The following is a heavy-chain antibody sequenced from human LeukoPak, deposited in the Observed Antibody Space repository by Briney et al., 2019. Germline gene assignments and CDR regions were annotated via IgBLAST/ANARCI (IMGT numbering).Heavy chain of an antibody. CDR2: ISSSTYTM. Sequence: PGGSLRLSCAASGFIFSSYEMNWVRQAPGKGLEWVSYISSSTYTMHYADSVKGRFTISRDNAKNSLYLQMNSLRAEDTAVYCCTRRYCSGGNCYYFDSWGQGTLVTVSS. V-gene: IGHV3-48*03. CDR1: GFIFSSYE. D-gene: IGHD2-15*01. CDR3: TRRYCSGGNCYYFDS. J-gene: IGHJ4*02.